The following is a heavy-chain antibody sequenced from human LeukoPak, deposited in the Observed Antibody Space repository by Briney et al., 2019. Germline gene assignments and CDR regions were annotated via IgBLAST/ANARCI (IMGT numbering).Heavy chain of an antibody. D-gene: IGHD6-19*01. CDR1: GFTFGGYG. Sequence: TGGSLRLSCAASGFTFGGYGIHWVRQGPGKGLEWVAFIPYDESDKYYADSVKGRFTISRDNSKNTLYLQMNSLRPEDTAVYYCARDPRIVAVAGNDYWGQGTLVTVSS. V-gene: IGHV3-30*19. J-gene: IGHJ4*02. CDR2: IPYDESDK. CDR3: ARDPRIVAVAGNDY.